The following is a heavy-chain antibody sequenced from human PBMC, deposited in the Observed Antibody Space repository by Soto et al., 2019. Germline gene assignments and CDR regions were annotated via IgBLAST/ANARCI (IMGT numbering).Heavy chain of an antibody. Sequence: SVKVSCKASGYTFTYRYLHWVRQAPGQALEWMGWITPFNGNTNYAQKFQDRVTITRDRSMSTAYMELSSLRSEDTAMYYCASTTVTTKGRSSHDAFDIWGQGTMVTVSS. D-gene: IGHD4-17*01. CDR3: ASTTVTTKGRSSHDAFDI. CDR1: GYTFTYRY. V-gene: IGHV1-45*02. J-gene: IGHJ3*02. CDR2: ITPFNGNT.